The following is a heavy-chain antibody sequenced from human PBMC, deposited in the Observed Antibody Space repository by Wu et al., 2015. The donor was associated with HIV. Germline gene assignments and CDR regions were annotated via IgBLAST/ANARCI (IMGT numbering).Heavy chain of an antibody. D-gene: IGHD6-13*01. CDR2: FIPIFTTT. V-gene: IGHV1-69*13. Sequence: QVQLAQSGDEVRKPGSSVKVSCKASGGTFASQGVIWVRQAPGQGLEWVGTFIPIFTTTNYAQKFQGRVTITADDSTSTAYMELSSLTSEDTAVYYCAREGNSSSWYPDYYYYYYMDVWGKGTTVTVSS. CDR1: GGTFASQG. CDR3: AREGNSSSWYPDYYYYYYMDV. J-gene: IGHJ6*03.